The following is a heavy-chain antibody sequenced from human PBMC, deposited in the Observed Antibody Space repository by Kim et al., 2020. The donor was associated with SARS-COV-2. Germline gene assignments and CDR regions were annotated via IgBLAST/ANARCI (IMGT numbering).Heavy chain of an antibody. J-gene: IGHJ4*02. Sequence: NYNPSLKSRLNISLDTSKNQFSLKLSSVTAADTAVYYCARHSGVLRGPFDYWGQGILVTVSS. V-gene: IGHV4-59*08. D-gene: IGHD6-25*01. CDR3: ARHSGVLRGPFDY.